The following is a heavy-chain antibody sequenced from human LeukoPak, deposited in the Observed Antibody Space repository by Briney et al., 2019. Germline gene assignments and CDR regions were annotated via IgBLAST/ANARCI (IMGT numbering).Heavy chain of an antibody. J-gene: IGHJ4*02. Sequence: ASVKVSCKASGYTFTSYGISWVRQAPGQGLEWMGWISAYNGNTNYAQKFQGRVTMTRDMSTSTAYMELSSLRSEDTAVYYCARDGRVHYYDSSGYYGDYWGQGTLVTVSS. CDR3: ARDGRVHYYDSSGYYGDY. CDR1: GYTFTSYG. D-gene: IGHD3-22*01. V-gene: IGHV1-18*01. CDR2: ISAYNGNT.